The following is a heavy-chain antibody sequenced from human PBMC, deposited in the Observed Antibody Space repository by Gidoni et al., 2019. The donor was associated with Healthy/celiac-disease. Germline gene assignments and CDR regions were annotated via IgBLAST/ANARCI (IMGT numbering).Heavy chain of an antibody. J-gene: IGHJ4*02. CDR3: ARVGTPSPGEYSSGFDY. CDR2: INTNPGNP. Sequence: QVQLVQSGSELKTPGASVKVSCKASGYNFTSYDMNWVRQAPGQGLEWMGWINTNPGNPTYAQGFTGRFVFSLDTSVSTAYLQISSLKAEDTAVYYCARVGTPSPGEYSSGFDYWGQGTLVTVSS. V-gene: IGHV7-4-1*02. D-gene: IGHD6-19*01. CDR1: GYNFTSYD.